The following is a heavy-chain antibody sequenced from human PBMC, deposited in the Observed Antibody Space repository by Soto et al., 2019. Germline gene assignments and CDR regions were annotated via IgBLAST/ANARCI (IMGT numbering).Heavy chain of an antibody. J-gene: IGHJ4*02. CDR3: AKELRLCSGGSCAIDF. CDR2: FNPNTGAT. D-gene: IGHD2-15*01. CDR1: GYTFTVSY. Sequence: QVQLVQSGAEMKKPGASVKVSCKASGYTFTVSYIHWMRQAPGQGFEWMGWFNPNTGATHYAQKFQGRVTMTRDTSISTAYMELSRLRSDDTAVYYCAKELRLCSGGSCAIDFWGQGTLVTVSS. V-gene: IGHV1-2*02.